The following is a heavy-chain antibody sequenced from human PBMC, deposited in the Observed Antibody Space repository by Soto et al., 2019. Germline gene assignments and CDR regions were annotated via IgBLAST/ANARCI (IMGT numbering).Heavy chain of an antibody. CDR1: GGSISSSSYY. J-gene: IGHJ4*02. CDR2: IYYSGST. D-gene: IGHD6-13*01. V-gene: IGHV4-39*01. Sequence: QLQLQESGPGLVKPSETLSLTCTVSGGSISSSSYYWGWIRQPPGKGLEWIGSIYYSGSTYYNPSLKSRVTISVDTSKNQFSLKLSSVTAADTAVYYCARLKSSSWYWGTFDYWGQGTLVTVSS. CDR3: ARLKSSSWYWGTFDY.